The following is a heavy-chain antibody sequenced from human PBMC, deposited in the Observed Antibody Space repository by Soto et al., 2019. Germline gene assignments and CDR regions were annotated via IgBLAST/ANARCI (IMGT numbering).Heavy chain of an antibody. Sequence: KAAGSLRLSCAASGFTFSSYSMNWVRQAPGKGLEWVSSISSSSSYIYYADSVKGRFTISRDNAKNSLYLQMNSLRAEDTAVYYCARGSSGWYPTYYFDYWGQGTLVTVSS. V-gene: IGHV3-21*01. D-gene: IGHD6-19*01. J-gene: IGHJ4*02. CDR1: GFTFSSYS. CDR2: ISSSSSYI. CDR3: ARGSSGWYPTYYFDY.